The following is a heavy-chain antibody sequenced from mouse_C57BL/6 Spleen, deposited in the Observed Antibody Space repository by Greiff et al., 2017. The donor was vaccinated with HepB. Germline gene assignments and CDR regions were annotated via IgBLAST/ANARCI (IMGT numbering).Heavy chain of an antibody. J-gene: IGHJ4*01. D-gene: IGHD1-1*01. Sequence: QVQLQQPGAELVKPGASVKLSCKASGYTFTSYWMHWVKQRPGQGLEWIGMIHPNSGSTNYNEKFKSKATLTVDKSSSTAYMQLSSLTSEDSAVYYCARVYDYDAMDYWGQGTSVTVSS. V-gene: IGHV1-64*01. CDR2: IHPNSGST. CDR3: ARVYDYDAMDY. CDR1: GYTFTSYW.